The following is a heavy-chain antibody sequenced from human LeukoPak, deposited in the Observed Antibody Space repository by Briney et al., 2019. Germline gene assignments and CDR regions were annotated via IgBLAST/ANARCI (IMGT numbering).Heavy chain of an antibody. CDR3: ALASAYKEFDY. CDR1: EYTVTAYY. CDR2: INPNSGGT. Sequence: ASVKVSCKASEYTVTAYYMHWVPQAPGQGLEWMGWINPNSGGTNYAQKFQGRVTMTRDTSISTAYMELSRLISDDTAVYYCALASAYKEFDYWGQGTLVTVSS. D-gene: IGHD6-25*01. V-gene: IGHV1-2*02. J-gene: IGHJ4*02.